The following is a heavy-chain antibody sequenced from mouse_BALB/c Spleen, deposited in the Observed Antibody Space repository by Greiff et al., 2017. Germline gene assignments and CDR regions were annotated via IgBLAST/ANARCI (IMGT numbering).Heavy chain of an antibody. D-gene: IGHD1-2*01. V-gene: IGHV6-6*02. Sequence: DVQLQESGGGLVQPGGSMKLSCVASGFTFSNYWMNWVRQSPEKGLEWVAEIRLKSNNYATHYAESVKGRFTISRDDSKSSVYLQMNNLRAEDTGIYYCTRRGYYGYVAYWGQGTLVTVSA. CDR3: TRRGYYGYVAY. CDR2: IRLKSNNYAT. J-gene: IGHJ3*01. CDR1: GFTFSNYW.